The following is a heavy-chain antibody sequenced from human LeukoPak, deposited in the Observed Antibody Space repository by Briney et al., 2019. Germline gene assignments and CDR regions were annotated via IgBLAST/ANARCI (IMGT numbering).Heavy chain of an antibody. CDR3: ARDDLCSFDI. Sequence: GGSPRLSCAASGFTFSSYGMHWVGQGPGKGLVWVSRINTDGSSTSNADSVKGRFTISRDNAKNTLYLQMNSLRAEDTAVYYCARDDLCSFDIWGQGTMVSVSS. D-gene: IGHD3-10*02. CDR2: INTDGSST. CDR1: GFTFSSYG. V-gene: IGHV3-74*01. J-gene: IGHJ3*02.